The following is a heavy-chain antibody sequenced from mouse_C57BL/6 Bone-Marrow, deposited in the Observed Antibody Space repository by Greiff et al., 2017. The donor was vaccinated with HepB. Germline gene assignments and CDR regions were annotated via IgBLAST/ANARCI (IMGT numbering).Heavy chain of an antibody. V-gene: IGHV1-19*01. CDR1: GYTFTDYY. CDR3: ARGDNYYGSSYVGFAY. CDR2: INPYNGGT. Sequence: EVQLQQSGPVLLKPGASVKMSCKASGYTFTDYYMNWVKQSHGKSLEWIGVINPYNGGTSYNQKFKGKATLTVDKSSSTAYMELNSLTSEDSAVYYCARGDNYYGSSYVGFAYWGQGTLVTVSA. J-gene: IGHJ3*01. D-gene: IGHD1-1*01.